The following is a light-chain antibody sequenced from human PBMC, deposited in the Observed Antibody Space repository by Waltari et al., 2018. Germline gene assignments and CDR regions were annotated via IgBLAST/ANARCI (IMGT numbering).Light chain of an antibody. CDR3: QQYYSNALT. Sequence: DIVMTQSPDSLAVSLGERATINCKSSQTVLYSSNNKNYLAWYQKKSGQPPKLLISWASARESGVPDRFRGSGSGTDVTRTISSLQAEDVAVYFCQQYYSNALTFGGGTRVEIK. J-gene: IGKJ4*01. CDR2: WAS. CDR1: QTVLYSSNNKNY. V-gene: IGKV4-1*01.